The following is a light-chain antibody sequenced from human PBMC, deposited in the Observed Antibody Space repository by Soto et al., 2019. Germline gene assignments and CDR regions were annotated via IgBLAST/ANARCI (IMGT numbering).Light chain of an antibody. J-gene: IGKJ2*01. CDR1: RSVSSSY. CDR3: QHYGSSPPYT. CDR2: GAS. Sequence: IVLMQSPDTLSLSPGERATLYCRASRSVSSSYLAWYQHKAGQAPRLLISGASNRATDIPDRFSGSESGTDFTLTISRLEPEDFAVYYCQHYGSSPPYTFGQGTKLEIK. V-gene: IGKV3-20*01.